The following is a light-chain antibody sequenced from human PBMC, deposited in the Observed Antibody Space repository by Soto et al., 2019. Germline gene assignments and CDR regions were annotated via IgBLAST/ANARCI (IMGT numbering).Light chain of an antibody. CDR2: DVS. V-gene: IGLV2-14*01. J-gene: IGLJ2*01. CDR3: SSYTSRNTLVV. CDR1: SSDVDTYNY. Sequence: QSVLTQPASVSGSPGQSITISCTGTSSDVDTYNYVSWYQQYPGKAPKLMIHDVSNRPSGVSNRFSGSKSGNTASLTISGLQAEDEADYYCSSYTSRNTLVVFGGGTKLTVL.